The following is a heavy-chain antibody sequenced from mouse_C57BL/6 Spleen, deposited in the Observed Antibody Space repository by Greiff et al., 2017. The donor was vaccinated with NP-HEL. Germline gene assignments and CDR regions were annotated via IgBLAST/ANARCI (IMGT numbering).Heavy chain of an antibody. CDR1: GFTFSSYA. D-gene: IGHD1-1*01. J-gene: IGHJ4*01. CDR2: ISSGGDYI. V-gene: IGHV5-9-1*02. Sequence: EVKVVESGEGLVKPGGSLKLSCAASGFTFSSYAMSWVRQTPEKRLEWVAYISSGGDYIYYADTVKGRFTISRDNARNTLYLQMSSLKSEDTAMYYCTRVSSYYAMDYWGQGTSVTVSS. CDR3: TRVSSYYAMDY.